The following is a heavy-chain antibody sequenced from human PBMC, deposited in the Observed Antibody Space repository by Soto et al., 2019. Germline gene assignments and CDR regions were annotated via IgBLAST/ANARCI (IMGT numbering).Heavy chain of an antibody. J-gene: IGHJ4*02. CDR2: INPSGGST. CDR1: GYTFTSYY. D-gene: IGHD6-19*01. V-gene: IGHV1-46*03. CDR3: ARDFARLLLGSGWYELDY. Sequence: GASVKVSCKASGYTFTSYYMHWVRQAPGQGLEWMGIINPSGGSTSYAQKFQGRVTMTRDTSTSTVYMELSSLRSEDTAVYYCARDFARLLLGSGWYELDYWGQGTLVTVSS.